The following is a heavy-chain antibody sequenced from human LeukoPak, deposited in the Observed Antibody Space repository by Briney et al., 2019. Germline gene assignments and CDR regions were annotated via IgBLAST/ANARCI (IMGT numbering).Heavy chain of an antibody. CDR2: INSDGSST. CDR3: ARAKYSSGCFDY. J-gene: IGHJ4*02. CDR1: GFTFSSYW. D-gene: IGHD6-19*01. V-gene: IGHV3-74*01. Sequence: GGSLRLSCAASGFTFSSYWMHWVRQAPGKGLVWVSRINSDGSSTSYADSVKGRFTISRDNAKNSLYLQMNSLRAEDTAVYYCARAKYSSGCFDYWGRGTLVTVSS.